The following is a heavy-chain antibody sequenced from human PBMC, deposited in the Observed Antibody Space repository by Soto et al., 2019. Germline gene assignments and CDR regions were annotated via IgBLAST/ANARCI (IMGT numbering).Heavy chain of an antibody. CDR3: ARQLQPDIVFVWCDP. D-gene: IGHD5-12*01. CDR1: GGSISSSSYY. V-gene: IGHV4-39*01. J-gene: IGHJ5*02. Sequence: QLQLQESGPGLVKPSETLSLTCTVSGGSISSSSYYWGWIRQPPGKGLEWIGSIYYSGSTYYNPSHKRRVTISVDTSKNQFSLKLIAVTAADKAVYYCARQLQPDIVFVWCDPWGQGTLGTVSS. CDR2: IYYSGST.